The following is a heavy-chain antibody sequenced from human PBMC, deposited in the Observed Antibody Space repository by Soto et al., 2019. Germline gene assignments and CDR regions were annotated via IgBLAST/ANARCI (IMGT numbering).Heavy chain of an antibody. CDR2: ISSSSSYI. CDR3: ARDLGSSSWSYYYYYGMDV. CDR1: GFTFSSYS. J-gene: IGHJ6*02. D-gene: IGHD6-13*01. V-gene: IGHV3-21*01. Sequence: EVQLVESGGGLVKPGGSLRLSCAASGFTFSSYSMNWVRQAPGKELEWVSSISSSSSYIYYADSVKGRFTISRDNAKNSLYLQMNSLRAEDTAVYYCARDLGSSSWSYYYYYGMDVWGQGTTVTVSS.